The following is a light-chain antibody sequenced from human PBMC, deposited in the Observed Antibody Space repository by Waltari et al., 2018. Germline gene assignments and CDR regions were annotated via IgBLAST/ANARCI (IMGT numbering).Light chain of an antibody. CDR3: QQRSNWPSIT. CDR2: DAS. V-gene: IGKV3-11*01. J-gene: IGKJ5*01. CDR1: QSVSTY. Sequence: DIVLTQSPATLSLSPGERATLSCRASQSVSTYLAWYQQKPGQAPRLLIYDASNRATGIPARFSGSGSGTDFTLTISSLEPEDCAVYYCQQRSNWPSITFGQGTRLEIK.